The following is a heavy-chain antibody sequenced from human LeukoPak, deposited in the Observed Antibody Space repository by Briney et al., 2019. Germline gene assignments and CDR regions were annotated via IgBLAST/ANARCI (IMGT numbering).Heavy chain of an antibody. CDR2: INHSGST. D-gene: IGHD3-10*01. V-gene: IGHV4-34*01. Sequence: SETLSLTCAVYGGSFSGYHWSWIRQPPGKGLEWIGEINHSGSTNYNPSLKSRVTISVDTSKNQFSLKLSSVTAADTAVYYYARATYYYGSGSYYPDYYGMDVWGQGTTVTVSS. CDR1: GGSFSGYH. CDR3: ARATYYYGSGSYYPDYYGMDV. J-gene: IGHJ6*02.